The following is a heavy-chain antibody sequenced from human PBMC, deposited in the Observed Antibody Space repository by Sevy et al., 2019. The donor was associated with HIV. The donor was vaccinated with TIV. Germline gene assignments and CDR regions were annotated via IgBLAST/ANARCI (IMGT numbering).Heavy chain of an antibody. Sequence: GGCLRLSCVASGFIFSTDWMHWVRQAPGKGLVWVSRIDTDGSDTSYADSVKGRFTISRDNAKNTLYLQMNSLRAEDTAVYYCVRGGPGPKHYMDVWGKGTTVTVS. CDR2: IDTDGSDT. CDR3: VRGGPGPKHYMDV. V-gene: IGHV3-74*01. D-gene: IGHD5-12*01. CDR1: GFIFSTDW. J-gene: IGHJ6*03.